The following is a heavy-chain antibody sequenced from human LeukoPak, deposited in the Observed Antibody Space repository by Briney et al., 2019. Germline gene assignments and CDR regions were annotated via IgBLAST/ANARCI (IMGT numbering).Heavy chain of an antibody. CDR2: IYASGST. V-gene: IGHV4-4*07. D-gene: IGHD3-16*01. J-gene: IGHJ5*02. CDR1: GGSISNYC. Sequence: PSETLSLTCTVSGGSISNYCWTWIRQPAGKGLEWIGRIYASGSTNYNPSLKSRVTMSVDAPKNQFSLKLSSVTAADTAVYYCARGGYYFNWFDPWGQGALVTVSS. CDR3: ARGGYYFNWFDP.